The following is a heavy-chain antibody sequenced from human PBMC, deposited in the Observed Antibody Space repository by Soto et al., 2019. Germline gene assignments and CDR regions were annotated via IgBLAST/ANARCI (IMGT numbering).Heavy chain of an antibody. CDR1: GFAFITYN. J-gene: IGHJ3*01. Sequence: EVQLVESGGGLVKPGESLRLSCAASGFAFITYNMKWVRQAPGKGLEWVSSISTSGTYVFYAGSVRGRFTIFRDDAKNSLHLQMNSLRDEDTALYYCATIGDRDGFDLWGQGPAVTVSA. V-gene: IGHV3-21*06. CDR2: ISTSGTYV. CDR3: ATIGDRDGFDL. D-gene: IGHD4-17*01.